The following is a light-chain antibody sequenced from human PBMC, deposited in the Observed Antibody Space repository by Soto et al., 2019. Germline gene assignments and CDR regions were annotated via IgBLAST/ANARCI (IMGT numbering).Light chain of an antibody. Sequence: DIQMTQSPSSLSASVGDRVTITCRASQGISNYLAWYQQKPGKVPKLLIYAASTLQSGVPSRFSGSGSGTDFTLPISSLQPDDFATYYCQQYNSYRYTFGQGTKLEIK. CDR1: QGISNY. CDR3: QQYNSYRYT. J-gene: IGKJ2*01. CDR2: AAS. V-gene: IGKV1-27*01.